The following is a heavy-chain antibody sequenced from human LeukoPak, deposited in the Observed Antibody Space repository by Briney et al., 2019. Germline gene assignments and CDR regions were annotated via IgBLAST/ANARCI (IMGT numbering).Heavy chain of an antibody. CDR1: GFTFSNYR. J-gene: IGHJ3*02. CDR3: ARGGDYVWGSYRWEAFDI. CDR2: INNDGSST. Sequence: PGGSLRLSCAASGFTFSNYRMHWVRQAPGKGLEWVSRINNDGSSTNYADSVKGRFTISRDNSKNTLYLQMNSLRAEVTAVYYCARGGDYVWGSYRWEAFDIWGQGTMVTVSS. D-gene: IGHD3-16*02. V-gene: IGHV3-74*01.